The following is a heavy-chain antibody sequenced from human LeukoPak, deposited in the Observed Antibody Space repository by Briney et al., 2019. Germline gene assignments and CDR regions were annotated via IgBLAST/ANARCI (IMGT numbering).Heavy chain of an antibody. V-gene: IGHV6-1*01. Sequence: SQTLSLTCAISGDSVSINSAAWNWIRQSPSRGLEWLGRTYYRSKWYNDYAVFVKSRITINPDTSQNQFSLQLDSVTPEDTAVYYCARYVFTSRWFDPWGQGTLVTVSS. CDR2: TYYRSKWYN. CDR1: GDSVSINSAA. CDR3: ARYVFTSRWFDP. J-gene: IGHJ5*02. D-gene: IGHD3-16*01.